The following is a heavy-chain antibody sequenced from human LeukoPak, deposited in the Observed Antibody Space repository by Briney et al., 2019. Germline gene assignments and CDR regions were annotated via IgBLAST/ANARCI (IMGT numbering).Heavy chain of an antibody. CDR2: ISGSGTNT. CDR3: AKSERVIMIRGVIMPFDY. Sequence: PGGSLRLSCAASGFTFSTYAMTWVRQAPGKGLEWVSTISGSGTNTYYADSVKGRFTISRDNSKNTLYLQMNSLRAEDTAVFYCAKSERVIMIRGVIMPFDYWGQGTLVTVSS. V-gene: IGHV3-23*01. CDR1: GFTFSTYA. J-gene: IGHJ4*02. D-gene: IGHD3-10*01.